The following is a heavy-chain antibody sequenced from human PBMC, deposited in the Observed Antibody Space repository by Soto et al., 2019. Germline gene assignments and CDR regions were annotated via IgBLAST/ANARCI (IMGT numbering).Heavy chain of an antibody. CDR2: IYYSGST. D-gene: IGHD3-16*01. CDR3: ARHGGYYFDY. CDR1: GGSISSGDYY. V-gene: IGHV4-30-4*01. Sequence: PSETLSLTCTVSGGSISSGDYYWSWIRQPPGKGLEWIGYIYYSGSTYYNPSLKSRLTISVDTSKNQFSLKLSSVTAAGTAIYYCARHGGYYFDYWGQGAPVTVSS. J-gene: IGHJ4*02.